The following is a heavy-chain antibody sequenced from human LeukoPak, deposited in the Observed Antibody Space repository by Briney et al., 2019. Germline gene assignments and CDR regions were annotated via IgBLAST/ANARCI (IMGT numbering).Heavy chain of an antibody. J-gene: IGHJ5*02. CDR3: ARVGFSSSWYTKEEYNWFDP. Sequence: SVKVSCKASGGTFSSYAISWVRQAPGQGLEWMGGIIPIFGTANYAQKFQGRVTITADESTSTAYMELSSLRSEDTAVYYCARVGFSSSWYTKEEYNWFDPWGQGTLVTVSS. CDR1: GGTFSSYA. V-gene: IGHV1-69*13. D-gene: IGHD6-13*01. CDR2: IIPIFGTA.